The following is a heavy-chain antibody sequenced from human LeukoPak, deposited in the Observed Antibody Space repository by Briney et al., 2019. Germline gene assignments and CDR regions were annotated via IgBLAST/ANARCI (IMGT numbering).Heavy chain of an antibody. CDR3: VKEIAFYVY. Sequence: RPGGPLRLSCSASGFTFRNYPMHWVPQAPGKGREYVSAFSSEGGTTYYADSVKGRFTIARDNSTNTLYLQMSSLRVEDTAVYYCVKEIAFYVYWGQGALVTVSS. D-gene: IGHD2/OR15-2a*01. J-gene: IGHJ4*02. CDR1: GFTFRNYP. CDR2: FSSEGGTT. V-gene: IGHV3-64D*06.